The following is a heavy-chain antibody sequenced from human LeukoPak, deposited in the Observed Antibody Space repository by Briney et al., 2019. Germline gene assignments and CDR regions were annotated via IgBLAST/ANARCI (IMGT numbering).Heavy chain of an antibody. CDR2: INYSGST. V-gene: IGHV4-39*07. Sequence: SETLSLTCTVSGASISRSSYFWGWIRQPPGKGLEWIGIINYSGSTYYNPSLESRITISVDTSKDQFSLKLTSVTAADTAMYYCAQVSRGRYLFDIWGQGTMVTVSS. D-gene: IGHD5/OR15-5a*01. CDR1: GASISRSSYF. CDR3: AQVSRGRYLFDI. J-gene: IGHJ3*02.